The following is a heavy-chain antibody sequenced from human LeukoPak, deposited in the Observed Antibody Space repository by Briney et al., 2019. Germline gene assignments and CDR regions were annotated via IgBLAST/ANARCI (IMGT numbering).Heavy chain of an antibody. CDR3: ATNIIAVAGTTSDY. V-gene: IGHV3-23*01. D-gene: IGHD6-19*01. CDR2: ISGSGGST. J-gene: IGHJ4*02. CDR1: GFTFSNYA. Sequence: GGSLRLSCAASGFTFSNYAMSWVRQAPGKGLEWVSTISGSGGSTYYADSVKGRFTISRDSSKSTLYLQMNSLRAEDTAVYYCATNIIAVAGTTSDYWGQGTLVTVSS.